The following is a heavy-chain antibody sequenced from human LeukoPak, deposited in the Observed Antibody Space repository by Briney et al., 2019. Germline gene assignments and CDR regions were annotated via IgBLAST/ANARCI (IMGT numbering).Heavy chain of an antibody. D-gene: IGHD4-17*01. J-gene: IGHJ3*01. Sequence: PSETLSLTCAVYGGSFSGYYWSWIRQPPGKGLEWIGEINHSGSTNYNPSLKSRVTISVDTSKNQFSLKLSSVTAADTAVYYCARGYYGVLPNWGQGTMVTVSS. V-gene: IGHV4-34*01. CDR3: ARGYYGVLPN. CDR1: GGSFSGYY. CDR2: INHSGST.